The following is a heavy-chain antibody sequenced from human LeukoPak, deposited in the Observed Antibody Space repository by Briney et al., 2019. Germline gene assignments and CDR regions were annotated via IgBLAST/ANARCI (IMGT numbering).Heavy chain of an antibody. J-gene: IGHJ6*02. D-gene: IGHD2-2*01. CDR1: GSSFTSYW. CDR2: IYPGDSDT. Sequence: GASLQISCEGSGSSFTSYWIGWVRQLPGKGLEWMGIIYPGDSDTRYSPSFQGQVTISADKSISTAYLQWSSLKASDTAMYYCARHRGAIVVVPAATSTNFYGMDVWGQGTTVTVSS. CDR3: ARHRGAIVVVPAATSTNFYGMDV. V-gene: IGHV5-51*01.